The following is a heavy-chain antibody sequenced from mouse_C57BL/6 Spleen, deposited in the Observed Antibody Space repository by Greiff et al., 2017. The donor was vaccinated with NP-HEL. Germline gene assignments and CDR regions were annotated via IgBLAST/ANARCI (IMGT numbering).Heavy chain of an antibody. D-gene: IGHD2-2*01. Sequence: VQLVESGAELMKPGASVKLSCKATGYTFTGYWIEWVKQRPGHGLEWIGEILPGSGSTNYNEKFKGKATFTADTSSNTAYMQLSSLTTEDSAIYYCARGGMVTTEGYYAMDYWGQGTSVTVSS. CDR3: ARGGMVTTEGYYAMDY. CDR2: ILPGSGST. J-gene: IGHJ4*01. V-gene: IGHV1-9*01. CDR1: GYTFTGYW.